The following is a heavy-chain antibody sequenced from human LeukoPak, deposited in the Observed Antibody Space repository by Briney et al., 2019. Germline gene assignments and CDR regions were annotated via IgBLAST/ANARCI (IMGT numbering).Heavy chain of an antibody. Sequence: GGSLRLSCAASGFTFSSYEMNWVGQAPGKGLEWVSYISSSGSTIYYADSVKGRFTISRDNAKNSLYLQMNSLRAEDTAVYYCAATSWPDHYFDYWGQGTLVTVSS. CDR3: AATSWPDHYFDY. CDR2: ISSSGSTI. J-gene: IGHJ4*02. CDR1: GFTFSSYE. D-gene: IGHD2-2*01. V-gene: IGHV3-48*03.